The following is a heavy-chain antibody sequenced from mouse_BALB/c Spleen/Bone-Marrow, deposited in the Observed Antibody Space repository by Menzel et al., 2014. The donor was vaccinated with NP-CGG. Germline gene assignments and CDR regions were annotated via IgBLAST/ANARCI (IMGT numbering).Heavy chain of an antibody. CDR3: ATYDGFYFDY. D-gene: IGHD2-3*01. CDR1: GDSITSGY. CDR2: ISYGGST. Sequence: EVMLVESGPSLVKPSQTLSLTCSVTGDSITSGYWNWIRKFPGNKLEYMGYISYGGSTYYSPSLKSRISITRDTSKNQYYLQLNSVTTEDTAPYYCATYDGFYFDYWGQGTTLTVSS. J-gene: IGHJ2*01. V-gene: IGHV3-8*02.